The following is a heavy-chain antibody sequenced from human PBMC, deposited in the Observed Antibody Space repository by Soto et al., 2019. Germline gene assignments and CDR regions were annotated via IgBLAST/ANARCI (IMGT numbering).Heavy chain of an antibody. V-gene: IGHV4-59*01. CDR2: IYYSGST. D-gene: IGHD3-10*01. J-gene: IGHJ6*02. Sequence: QVQLQESGPGLVKPSETLSLTCTVSGGSISSYYWSWIRQPPGKGLEWIGYIYYSGSTNYNPSLKSRVTISVDTSKNQFSLKLSSVTAADTAVYDCARDRRGYYGMDVWGQGTTVTVSS. CDR1: GGSISSYY. CDR3: ARDRRGYYGMDV.